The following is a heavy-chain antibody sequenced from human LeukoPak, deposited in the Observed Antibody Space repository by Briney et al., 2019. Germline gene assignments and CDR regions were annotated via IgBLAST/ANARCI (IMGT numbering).Heavy chain of an antibody. CDR3: AKRGTTVVATDWYFDL. D-gene: IGHD4-23*01. J-gene: IGHJ2*01. V-gene: IGHV3-7*01. CDR1: GFTFSNYW. Sequence: GGSLRLSCAASGFTFSNYWMTWVRQTPGKGLEWVANIKQDGSEKNYVDSVKGRFSISRDNTKNSLYLQMNSLRAEDTAVYYCAKRGTTVVATDWYFDLWGRGTLVTVSS. CDR2: IKQDGSEK.